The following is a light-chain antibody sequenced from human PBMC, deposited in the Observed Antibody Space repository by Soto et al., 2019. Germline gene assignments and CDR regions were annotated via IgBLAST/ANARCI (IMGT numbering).Light chain of an antibody. CDR1: SSDVGSYNL. J-gene: IGLJ2*01. CDR3: CSYAGISTSVV. Sequence: QSALTQPASASGSPGQSITISCTGTSSDVGSYNLVSWYQQHPGKAPKLMIYEGSKRPSGVSNRFSGSKSGNTASLTISGLQAEDEADYYCCSYAGISTSVVFGGGTKVTVL. CDR2: EGS. V-gene: IGLV2-23*01.